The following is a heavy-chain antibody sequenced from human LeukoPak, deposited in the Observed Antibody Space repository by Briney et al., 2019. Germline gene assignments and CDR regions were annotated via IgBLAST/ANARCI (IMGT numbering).Heavy chain of an antibody. CDR1: GGSFSGYY. Sequence: SETLSLTCAVYGGSFSGYYWSWIRQPPGKGLEWIGEINHSGSTNYNPSPKSRVTISVDTSKNQFSLKLSSVTAADTAVYYCARGRAGALYFDYWGQGTLVTVSS. CDR2: INHSGST. J-gene: IGHJ4*02. CDR3: ARGRAGALYFDY. D-gene: IGHD4-17*01. V-gene: IGHV4-34*01.